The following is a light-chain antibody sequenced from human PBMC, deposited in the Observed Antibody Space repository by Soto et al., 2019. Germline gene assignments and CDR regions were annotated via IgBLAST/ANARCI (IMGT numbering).Light chain of an antibody. V-gene: IGLV2-14*01. CDR3: CAYTSTSALYV. CDR2: EVS. Sequence: QSALTQPRSVSGSPGQSVTISCTGTSSDVGGYNYVSWYQQHPGKAPKLMIYEVSNRPSGVSNRFSGSKSGNTASLTISGLQTEDEADYYCCAYTSTSALYVFGTGTKVTVL. J-gene: IGLJ1*01. CDR1: SSDVGGYNY.